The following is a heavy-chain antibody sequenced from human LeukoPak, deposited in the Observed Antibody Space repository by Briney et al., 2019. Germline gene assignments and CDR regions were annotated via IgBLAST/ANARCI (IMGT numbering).Heavy chain of an antibody. CDR2: INPSGGST. V-gene: IGHV1-46*01. CDR3: ARGPRITLIRGGQWYYYMDV. D-gene: IGHD3-10*01. J-gene: IGHJ6*03. CDR1: GYTFTAYY. Sequence: ASVEVSCKASGYTFTAYYMHWVRQAPGQGLEWMGLINPSGGSTNYAQKFQGRVTMTRDTSTSTVYMELSSLRSEDTAVYYCARGPRITLIRGGQWYYYMDVWGKGTTVTISS.